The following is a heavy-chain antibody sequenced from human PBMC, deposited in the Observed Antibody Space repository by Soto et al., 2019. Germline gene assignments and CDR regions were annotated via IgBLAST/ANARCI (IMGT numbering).Heavy chain of an antibody. Sequence: QVQLVESGGGEVQPGRSLRLSCAASGFPFSSYAMHWVRQAPGKGLEWVAFISHDGREKYYGDSVEGRFTISRDSFRDTVYLQLDSLRGDDTAVFYCARGEGSSYGSIDLWGQGSLVTVSS. J-gene: IGHJ5*02. CDR2: ISHDGREK. CDR3: ARGEGSSYGSIDL. V-gene: IGHV3-30*03. CDR1: GFPFSSYA. D-gene: IGHD5-18*01.